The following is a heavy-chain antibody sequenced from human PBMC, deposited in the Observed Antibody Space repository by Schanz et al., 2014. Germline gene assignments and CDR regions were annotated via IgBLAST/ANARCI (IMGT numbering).Heavy chain of an antibody. Sequence: QVQLQESGPGLVKPSETLSLTCTVSGGSVSTYKWGWIRQPPGKGLEYIGLISYGGLSDYNPSLKSRVTISLDTSKNQFSLNLNSVTAANTAVYYCAREWSSFDYWGQGALVSVSS. V-gene: IGHV4-59*02. CDR2: ISYGGLS. CDR1: GGSVSTYK. D-gene: IGHD3-10*01. CDR3: AREWSSFDY. J-gene: IGHJ4*02.